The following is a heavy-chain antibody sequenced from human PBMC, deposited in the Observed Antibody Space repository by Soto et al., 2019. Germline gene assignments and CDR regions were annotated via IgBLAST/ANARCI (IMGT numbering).Heavy chain of an antibody. V-gene: IGHV1-18*01. CDR3: ARDWGDYYDSSGYRSDAFDI. CDR2: ISAYNGNT. J-gene: IGHJ3*02. D-gene: IGHD3-22*01. Sequence: ASVKVSCKASGYTFTSYGISWVRQAPGQGLEWMGWISAYNGNTNYAQKLRGRVTMTTDTSTSTAYMELRSLRSDDTAVYYCARDWGDYYDSSGYRSDAFDIWGQGTMVTVSS. CDR1: GYTFTSYG.